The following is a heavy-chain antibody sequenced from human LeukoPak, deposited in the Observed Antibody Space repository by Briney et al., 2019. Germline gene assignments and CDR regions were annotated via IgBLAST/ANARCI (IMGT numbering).Heavy chain of an antibody. CDR1: GFTFSSYA. J-gene: IGHJ4*02. Sequence: AGGSLRLSCAASGFTFSSYAMSWVRQAPGKGLEWVSAISGSGGSTYYADSVKGRFTISRDNSKNTLYLQMNGLRAEDTAVYYCAKDGARHLKIVGATHFDYWGQGTLVTVSS. V-gene: IGHV3-23*01. CDR3: AKDGARHLKIVGATHFDY. CDR2: ISGSGGST. D-gene: IGHD1-26*01.